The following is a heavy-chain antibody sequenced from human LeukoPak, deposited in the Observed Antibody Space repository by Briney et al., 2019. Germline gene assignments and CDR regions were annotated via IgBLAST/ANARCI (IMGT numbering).Heavy chain of an antibody. CDR1: GFTFSSYW. J-gene: IGHJ6*02. CDR3: ARDLVSSGWYRFASYYYGMDV. Sequence: GGSLRLSCAASGFTFSSYWTHWVRQAPGKGLVWVSRINSDGSSTSYADSVKGRFTISRDNAKNTLYLQMNSLRAEDTAVYYCARDLVSSGWYRFASYYYGMDVWGQGTTVTVSS. D-gene: IGHD6-19*01. V-gene: IGHV3-74*01. CDR2: INSDGSST.